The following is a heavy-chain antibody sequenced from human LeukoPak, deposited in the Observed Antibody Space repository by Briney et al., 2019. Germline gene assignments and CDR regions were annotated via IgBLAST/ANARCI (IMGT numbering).Heavy chain of an antibody. J-gene: IGHJ4*02. D-gene: IGHD5-18*01. CDR1: GFSFSDYY. CDR2: ISSSGSTI. Sequence: GGSLRLSCAASGFSFSDYYMRWIRQAPGKGLEWVSYISSSGSTIYYADSVKCRFTIPRDNAKHSLYLQMNSLRAEDTAVYYCALAKTWIQLWLVFDYWGQGTLVTVSS. V-gene: IGHV3-11*01. CDR3: ALAKTWIQLWLVFDY.